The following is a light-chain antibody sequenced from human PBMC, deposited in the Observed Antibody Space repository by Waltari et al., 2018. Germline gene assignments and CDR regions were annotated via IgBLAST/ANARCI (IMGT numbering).Light chain of an antibody. CDR2: RNN. CDR1: SSNIGSNY. J-gene: IGLJ2*01. V-gene: IGLV1-47*01. CDR3: AAWDDSLSGLV. Sequence: QSVLTQPPSASGTPGLRVTISCSGSSSNIGSNYVSWYQQLPGTAPKLLIYRNNQRPSGVPDRFSGSKSGTSASLAISGLRSEDEADYYCAAWDDSLSGLVFGGGTKLTVL.